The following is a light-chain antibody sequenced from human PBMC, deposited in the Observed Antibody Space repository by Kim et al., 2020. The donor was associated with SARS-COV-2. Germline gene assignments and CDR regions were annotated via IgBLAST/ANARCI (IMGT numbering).Light chain of an antibody. CDR2: DNN. J-gene: IGLJ2*01. CDR1: SSNIGDNY. Sequence: QSVLTQPPSVSAAPGQKVTISCSGSSSNIGDNYVFCYQQLPGTAPTLLIYDNNKRPSGIPDRFFGSNAGTSATPGITELQTEDGADYYCGTWDSSRSAEVFGGGTQLTVL. V-gene: IGLV1-51*01. CDR3: GTWDSSRSAEV.